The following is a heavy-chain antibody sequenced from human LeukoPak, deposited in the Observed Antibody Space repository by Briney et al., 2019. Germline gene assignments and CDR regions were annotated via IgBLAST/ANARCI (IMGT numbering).Heavy chain of an antibody. J-gene: IGHJ5*02. CDR3: GRSGRYRPSDL. CDR2: TRNKANSYTT. CDR1: GFILSDHY. V-gene: IGHV3-72*01. Sequence: GGSLRLSCAASGFILSDHYIDWVRQAPGKGLEWVGRTRNKANSYTTEYAASVKGRFTISRDDPMNLLYLQMDSLKSEDTAVYYCGRSGRYRPSDLWGQGTLVTVSS. D-gene: IGHD1-26*01.